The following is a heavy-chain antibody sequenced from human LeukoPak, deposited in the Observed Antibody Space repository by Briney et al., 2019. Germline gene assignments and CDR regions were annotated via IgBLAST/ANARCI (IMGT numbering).Heavy chain of an antibody. CDR2: INDSGSN. J-gene: IGHJ5*02. V-gene: IGHV4-39*07. D-gene: IGHD6-13*01. CDR3: ARGGGYSSSWYRWFDP. Sequence: SETLSLTCTVSGGSISSSSYYWGWLRQPPGRGREWFGKINDSGSNNYNPSLKRRVTISVDTSKNQFSLKLSSVTAADTAVYYCARGGGYSSSWYRWFDPWGQGTLVTVSS. CDR1: GGSISSSSYY.